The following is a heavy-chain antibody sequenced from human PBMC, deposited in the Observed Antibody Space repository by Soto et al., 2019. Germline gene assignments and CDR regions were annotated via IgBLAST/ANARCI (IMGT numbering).Heavy chain of an antibody. J-gene: IGHJ4*02. V-gene: IGHV3-30*18. Sequence: GGSLRLFCAASGFTFSSYGMHWVRQAPGKGLEWVAVISYDGSNKYYADSVKGRFTISRDNSKNTLYLQMNSLRAEDTAVYYCAKSLYYYDSSVLNWGQGTLVTVSS. D-gene: IGHD3-22*01. CDR3: AKSLYYYDSSVLN. CDR1: GFTFSSYG. CDR2: ISYDGSNK.